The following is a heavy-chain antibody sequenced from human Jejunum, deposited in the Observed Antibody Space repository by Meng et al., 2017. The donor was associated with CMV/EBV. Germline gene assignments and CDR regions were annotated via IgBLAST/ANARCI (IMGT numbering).Heavy chain of an antibody. V-gene: IGHV3-15*01. CDR1: GFLFSNAW. Sequence: VQRVGSGGGLVKPGESLRLSCAASGFLFSNAWMSWVRQGPGKGLEWVGRIKSKADGETTDYASPVKGRFTISRDDSKNTLYLEMNSLKTEDTAIYYCTTAYGGSFSNWGQGTLVTVSS. CDR3: TTAYGGSFSN. J-gene: IGHJ4*02. D-gene: IGHD1-26*01. CDR2: IKSKADGETT.